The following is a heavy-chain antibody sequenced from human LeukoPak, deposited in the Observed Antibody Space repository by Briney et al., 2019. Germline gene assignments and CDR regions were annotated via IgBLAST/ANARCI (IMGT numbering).Heavy chain of an antibody. D-gene: IGHD3-22*01. CDR2: INPNSGGT. V-gene: IGHV1-2*02. J-gene: IGHJ4*02. CDR1: GYTFTGYY. CDR3: ARDNGYYDSSVNY. Sequence: ASVKVSCKASGYTFTGYYMHWVRQAPGQGLEWIGWINPNSGGTNYAQKFQGRVTMTRDTSISTAYMELSRLRSDDTAVYYCARDNGYYDSSVNYWGQGTLVTVSS.